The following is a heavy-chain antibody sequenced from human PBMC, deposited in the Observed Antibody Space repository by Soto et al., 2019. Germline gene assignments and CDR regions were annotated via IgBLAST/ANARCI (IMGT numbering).Heavy chain of an antibody. D-gene: IGHD5-18*01. J-gene: IGHJ4*02. CDR3: AREGYSCGYGGGFVNY. V-gene: IGHV4-34*01. Sequence: SETLSLTCAVYGGSISGYYWSWIRQPPGKGLELIGEINHSGSTNYNPSLKGRVTISVDTSKNQFSLKLSSVTAAVTAVYYCAREGYSCGYGGGFVNYWGQGTLVTVSS. CDR2: INHSGST. CDR1: GGSISGYY.